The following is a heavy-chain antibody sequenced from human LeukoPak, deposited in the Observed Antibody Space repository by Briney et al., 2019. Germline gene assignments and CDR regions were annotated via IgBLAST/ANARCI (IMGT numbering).Heavy chain of an antibody. Sequence: PSETLSLTCTVSGGSVSSSTSYWAWIRQPPDMGLERTASVSSSGTTYYSPSLKSRVTISVDTSKSQFSLRLRSVTAADTAVYYCARQDHSIIWYHWFDPWGQGTLVTVSS. J-gene: IGHJ5*02. V-gene: IGHV4-39*01. CDR2: VSSSGTT. CDR3: ARQDHSIIWYHWFDP. D-gene: IGHD6-13*01. CDR1: GGSVSSSTSY.